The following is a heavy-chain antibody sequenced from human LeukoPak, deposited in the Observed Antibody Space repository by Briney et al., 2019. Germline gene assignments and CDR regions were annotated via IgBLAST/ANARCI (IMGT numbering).Heavy chain of an antibody. CDR1: GFTFSSYS. CDR2: ISSSSSYI. V-gene: IGHV3-21*01. CDR3: ASDSGSYWSFDY. J-gene: IGHJ4*02. D-gene: IGHD1-26*01. Sequence: GGSLRPSCAASGFTFSSYSMNWVRQAPGKGLEWVSSISSSSSYIYYADSVKGRFTISRDNAKNSLYLQMNSLRAEDTAVYYCASDSGSYWSFDYWGQGTLVTVSS.